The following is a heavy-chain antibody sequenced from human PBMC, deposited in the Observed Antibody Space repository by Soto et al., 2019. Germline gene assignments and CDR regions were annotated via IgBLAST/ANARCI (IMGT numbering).Heavy chain of an antibody. V-gene: IGHV3-33*01. CDR3: ARSFGVSGRYFYYYGLDV. Sequence: VQLVESGGGVAQAGSSLRLPCAASGFTLSSSDMHWVRQAPGKGLEWVSDIWNDGSHKDYVDSVKGRFSVSRDKSKNTVYLQMNSLRAEDTAVYYCARSFGVSGRYFYYYGLDVWGQGTTVTVSS. CDR2: IWNDGSHK. J-gene: IGHJ6*02. D-gene: IGHD2-8*01. CDR1: GFTLSSSD.